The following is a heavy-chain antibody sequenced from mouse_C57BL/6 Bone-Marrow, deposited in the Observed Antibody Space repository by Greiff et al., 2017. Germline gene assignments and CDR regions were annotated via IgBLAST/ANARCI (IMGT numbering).Heavy chain of an antibody. J-gene: IGHJ4*01. D-gene: IGHD1-1*01. CDR2: ISDGGSYT. V-gene: IGHV5-4*01. Sequence: EVQGVESGGGLVKPGGSLKLSCAASGFTFSSYAMSWVRQTPEKRLEWVATISDGGSYTYYPDNVKGRVTISRDNAKNNLYLQMSHLKSEDTAMYYGARDPYGSSYYYAMDYWGQGTSGTVSS. CDR1: GFTFSSYA. CDR3: ARDPYGSSYYYAMDY.